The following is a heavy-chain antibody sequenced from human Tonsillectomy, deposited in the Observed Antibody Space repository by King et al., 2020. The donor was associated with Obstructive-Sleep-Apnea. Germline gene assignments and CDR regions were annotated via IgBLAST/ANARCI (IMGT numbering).Heavy chain of an antibody. V-gene: IGHV5-51*01. CDR2: IYPGDCDT. J-gene: IGHJ4*02. CDR1: GYSFTSYW. Sequence: QLVQSGAEVIKPGESLKISCKGSGYSFTSYWIGWVRQMPGKGLEWMGIIYPGDCDTRYSPAFQGQVTIPADKAISTAYLQWSRLKASDTAMYYCATSKGYCTSTSCYAPFDYWGQGTLVTVSS. CDR3: ATSKGYCTSTSCYAPFDY. D-gene: IGHD2-2*01.